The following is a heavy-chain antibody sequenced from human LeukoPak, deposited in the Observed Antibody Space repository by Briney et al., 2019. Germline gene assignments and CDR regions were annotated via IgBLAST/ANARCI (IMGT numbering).Heavy chain of an antibody. CDR2: ISSSSSSYI. J-gene: IGHJ4*02. D-gene: IGHD3-22*01. CDR1: GFTFSSYS. V-gene: IGHV3-21*01. CDR3: ARVYDSSGYTLGGY. Sequence: PGGSLRLSCAASGFTFSSYSMNWVRQAPGKGLEWVSSISSSSSSYIYYADSVKGRFTISRDNAKNSLYLQMNSLRAEDTAVYYCARVYDSSGYTLGGYWGQGTLVTVSS.